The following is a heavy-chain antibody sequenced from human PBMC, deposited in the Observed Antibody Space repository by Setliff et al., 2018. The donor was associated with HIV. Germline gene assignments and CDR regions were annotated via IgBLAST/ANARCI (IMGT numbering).Heavy chain of an antibody. Sequence: ASVKVSCKASGNTFSSYGISWVRQAPGQGLEWMGWISASNGYTDYAQKFRDRVTLTTDTSTSTAYMELRSLTSDDTAVYFCAREHSTTWPYFDFWGQGTLVTVSS. J-gene: IGHJ4*02. CDR2: ISASNGYT. CDR1: GNTFSSYG. CDR3: AREHSTTWPYFDF. V-gene: IGHV1-18*01. D-gene: IGHD6-13*01.